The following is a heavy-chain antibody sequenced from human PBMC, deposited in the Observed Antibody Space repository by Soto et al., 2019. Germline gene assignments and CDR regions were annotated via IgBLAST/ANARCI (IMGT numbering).Heavy chain of an antibody. CDR3: ARAVTYYFAY. D-gene: IGHD4-4*01. J-gene: IGHJ4*02. Sequence: SETLSLTCAVYGGSFSGYYWSWIRQPPGKGLEWIGEINHSGSTNYNPSLKSRVTISVDTSKNQFSLKLSSVTAADTAVYYCARAVTYYFAYWGQGTLVTVSS. CDR1: GGSFSGYY. V-gene: IGHV4-34*01. CDR2: INHSGST.